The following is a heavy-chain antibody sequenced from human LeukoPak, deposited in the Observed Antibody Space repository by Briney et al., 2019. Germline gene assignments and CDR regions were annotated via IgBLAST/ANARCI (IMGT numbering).Heavy chain of an antibody. J-gene: IGHJ3*02. D-gene: IGHD6-13*01. CDR3: ARDYSSSWDAFDI. CDR1: GYTFTSYY. V-gene: IGHV1-46*01. CDR2: INPSGGTT. Sequence: ASVKVSCKASGYTFTSYYMHWVRQAPGQGLEWMGVINPSGGTTSHAQKFQGRVTMTRDTSTSTVYMELSSLRSEDTAVYYCARDYSSSWDAFDIWGQGTMVTVSS.